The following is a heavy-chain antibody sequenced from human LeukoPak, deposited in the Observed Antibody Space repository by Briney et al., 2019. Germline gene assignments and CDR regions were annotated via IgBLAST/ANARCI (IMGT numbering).Heavy chain of an antibody. J-gene: IGHJ4*02. D-gene: IGHD6-13*01. CDR2: IYYSGST. CDR3: AGVIAAADY. V-gene: IGHV4-59*12. Sequence: PSESLSLTCTVSGGSISSYYWSWIRQPPGKGLEWIGYIYYSGSTNYNPSLKSRVTISVDTSKNQFSLKLSSVTAADTAVYYCAGVIAAADYWGQGTLVTVSS. CDR1: GGSISSYY.